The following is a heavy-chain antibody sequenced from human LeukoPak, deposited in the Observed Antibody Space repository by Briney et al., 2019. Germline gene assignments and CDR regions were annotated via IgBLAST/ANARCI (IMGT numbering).Heavy chain of an antibody. Sequence: ASVKVSCKASGYTFTSYAMNWVRQAPGQGLEWMGWINTNTGNPTYAQGFTGRFVFSLDTSVSTAYLQISSLKAEDTAVYYCARRHTFSGYDDHYYYYGMDVWGQGTTVTVSS. CDR1: GYTFTSYA. CDR2: INTNTGNP. D-gene: IGHD5-12*01. J-gene: IGHJ6*02. V-gene: IGHV7-4-1*02. CDR3: ARRHTFSGYDDHYYYYGMDV.